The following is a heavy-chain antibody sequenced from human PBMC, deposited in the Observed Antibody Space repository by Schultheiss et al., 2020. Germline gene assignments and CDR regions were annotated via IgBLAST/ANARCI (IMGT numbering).Heavy chain of an antibody. V-gene: IGHV2-26*01. J-gene: IGHJ4*02. CDR1: GFSLSNARMG. CDR2: IFSNDEK. CDR3: ARIRYSYGFYYFDY. Sequence: SCPTLVKPTETLTLTCTVSGFSLSNARMGVSWIRQPPGKALEWLAHIFSNDEKSYSTSLKSRLTISKDTSKSQVVLTMTNMDPVDTATYYCARIRYSYGFYYFDYWGQGTLVTVSS. D-gene: IGHD5-18*01.